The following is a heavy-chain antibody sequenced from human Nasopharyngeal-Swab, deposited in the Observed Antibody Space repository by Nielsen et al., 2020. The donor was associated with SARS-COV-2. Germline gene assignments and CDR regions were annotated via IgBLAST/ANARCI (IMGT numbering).Heavy chain of an antibody. CDR3: ARDKKWLRFSIYYYYYGMDV. CDR1: GFTFSSYG. J-gene: IGHJ6*02. D-gene: IGHD5-12*01. Sequence: GESLKISCAASGFTFSSYGMHWVRQAPGKGLEWVAVIWYDGSNKYYADSVKGRFTISRDNSKNTLYLQMNSLRAEDTAVYYCARDKKWLRFSIYYYYYGMDVWGQGTTVTVSS. CDR2: IWYDGSNK. V-gene: IGHV3-33*01.